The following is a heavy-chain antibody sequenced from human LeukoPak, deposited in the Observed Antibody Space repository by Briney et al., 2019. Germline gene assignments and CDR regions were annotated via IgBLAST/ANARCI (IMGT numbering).Heavy chain of an antibody. CDR1: AYTFTNYY. D-gene: IGHD3-22*01. CDR3: ARVSSGLYYYDSSGYYFDY. Sequence: ASVTVSFKASAYTFTNYYMHRVRQAPGQGLEGMGVINPSGGSTSYPQKLQGRVTMPRDTSTSTVYMEMSSLRSEDTAVYYCARVSSGLYYYDSSGYYFDYWGQGTLVTVSS. CDR2: INPSGGST. V-gene: IGHV1-46*01. J-gene: IGHJ4*02.